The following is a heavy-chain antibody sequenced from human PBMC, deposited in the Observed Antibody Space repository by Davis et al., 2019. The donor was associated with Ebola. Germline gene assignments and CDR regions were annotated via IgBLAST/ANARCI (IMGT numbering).Heavy chain of an antibody. Sequence: MPSETLSLTCTVSGSSISNSSYYWVWIRQPPGKGLEWVGNIYYSGSTHYNPSLKSRATISVDTSRNQFSLRLSSVTAADTAVYYCAVYTVVVTDIRAEYFQHWGQGTLATVSS. V-gene: IGHV4-39*07. D-gene: IGHD2-21*02. CDR1: GSSISNSSYY. CDR3: AVYTVVVTDIRAEYFQH. CDR2: IYYSGST. J-gene: IGHJ1*01.